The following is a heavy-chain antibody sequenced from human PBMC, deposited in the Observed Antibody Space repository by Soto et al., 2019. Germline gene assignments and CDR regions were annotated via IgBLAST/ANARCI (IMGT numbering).Heavy chain of an antibody. V-gene: IGHV1-18*04. J-gene: IGHJ4*02. Sequence: SVKVSCKASGYTFTSYGISWVRQAPGQGLEWMGWISGYNGDTNYAQKLQGRVTMTTDTSTSTAYMELRSLRSDDTAVYYCARAPQTVAGAGIWYWGQGTLVTVSS. CDR1: GYTFTSYG. D-gene: IGHD6-13*01. CDR2: ISGYNGDT. CDR3: ARAPQTVAGAGIWY.